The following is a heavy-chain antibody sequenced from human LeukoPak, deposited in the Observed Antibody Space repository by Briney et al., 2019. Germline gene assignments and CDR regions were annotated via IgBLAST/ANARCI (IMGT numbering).Heavy chain of an antibody. CDR2: MNPNSGNT. J-gene: IGHJ5*02. V-gene: IGHV1-8*03. CDR3: ARGSRSYNWFDP. D-gene: IGHD2-2*01. Sequence: GASVKVSCKASGYTFTSYDINWVRQATGQGLEWMGWMNPNSGNTGYAQKFQGRVTITRDTSISTAYMELSSLRSEDTAVYYCARGSRSYNWFDPWGQGTLVTVSS. CDR1: GYTFTSYD.